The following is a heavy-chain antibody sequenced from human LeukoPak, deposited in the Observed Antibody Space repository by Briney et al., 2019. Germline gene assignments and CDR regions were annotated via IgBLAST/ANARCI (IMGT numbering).Heavy chain of an antibody. Sequence: PGGSLTLSYPASGFTFSSYWMHWVRQAPGKGLVWVSRTNRDGSSTSYTDSVKGRFTISRDTAKNTLYLQMNTLRAEDTAVYYCARVKQQWLVHFDYWGQGTLVTVSS. CDR3: ARVKQQWLVHFDY. V-gene: IGHV3-74*01. J-gene: IGHJ4*02. CDR2: TNRDGSST. D-gene: IGHD6-19*01. CDR1: GFTFSSYW.